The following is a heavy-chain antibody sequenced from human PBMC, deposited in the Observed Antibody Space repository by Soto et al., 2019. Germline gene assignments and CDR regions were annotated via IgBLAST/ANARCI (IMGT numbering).Heavy chain of an antibody. Sequence: GGSLRLSCAASGFTFSSYGMHWVRQAPGKGLEWVAVISYDGSNKYYADSVKGRFTISRDNSKNTLYLQMNSLRAEDTAVYYCAKTLSRGGSWPPNSNYYGMDVWGQGTTVTVSS. D-gene: IGHD2-15*01. J-gene: IGHJ6*02. V-gene: IGHV3-30*18. CDR1: GFTFSSYG. CDR2: ISYDGSNK. CDR3: AKTLSRGGSWPPNSNYYGMDV.